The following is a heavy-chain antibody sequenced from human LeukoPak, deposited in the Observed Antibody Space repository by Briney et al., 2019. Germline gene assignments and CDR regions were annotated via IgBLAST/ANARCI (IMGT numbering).Heavy chain of an antibody. V-gene: IGHV3-23*01. Sequence: GGSLRLSCAASGFTFSSYAMSWVRQAPGKGLESVSAISGSGGSTYYADSVKGRFTISRDNSKNTLYLQMNSLRAEDTAVYYCANQKLKTIIYYYGMDVWGKGTTVTVSS. CDR2: ISGSGGST. CDR3: ANQKLKTIIYYYGMDV. D-gene: IGHD5-12*01. J-gene: IGHJ6*04. CDR1: GFTFSSYA.